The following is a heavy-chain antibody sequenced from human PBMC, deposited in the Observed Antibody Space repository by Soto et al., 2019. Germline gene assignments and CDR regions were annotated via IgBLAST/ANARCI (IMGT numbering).Heavy chain of an antibody. CDR1: GGPVSSGGNY. D-gene: IGHD6-6*01. CDR2: VHDTGTT. V-gene: IGHV4-39*01. J-gene: IGHJ4*02. CDR3: ARGLSSPSAAGV. Sequence: QLQLQESGPGLVKPSETLSLTCAVSGGPVSSGGNYWGWIRQSPGKGLEWIGSVHDTGTTHYNPSLTSRVTISVDTSKNQFSLNVNSVTAADTAVYYCARGLSSPSAAGVWGQGTLVTVSS.